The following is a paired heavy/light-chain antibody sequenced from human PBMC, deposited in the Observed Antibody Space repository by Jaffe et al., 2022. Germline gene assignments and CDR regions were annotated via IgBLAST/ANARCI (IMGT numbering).Light chain of an antibody. CDR2: GNS. V-gene: IGLV1-40*01. Sequence: QSVLTQPPSVSGAPGQRVTISCTGSSSNIGAGYDVHWYQQLPGTAPKLLIYGNSNRPSGVPDRFSGSKSGTSASLAITGLQAEDEADYYCQSYDSSLSGSNWVFGGGTKLTVL. CDR3: QSYDSSLSGSNWV. J-gene: IGLJ3*02. CDR1: SSNIGAGYD.
Heavy chain of an antibody. J-gene: IGHJ4*02. CDR2: IYYSGST. Sequence: QVQLQESGPGLVKPSETLSLTCTVSGGSISSYYWSWIRQPPGKGLEWIGYIYYSGSTNYNPSLKSRVTISVDTSKNQFSLKLSSVTAADTAVYYCARGRNVLRYFDWSSSYFDYWGQGTLVTVSS. D-gene: IGHD3-9*01. CDR3: ARGRNVLRYFDWSSSYFDY. CDR1: GGSISSYY. V-gene: IGHV4-59*01.